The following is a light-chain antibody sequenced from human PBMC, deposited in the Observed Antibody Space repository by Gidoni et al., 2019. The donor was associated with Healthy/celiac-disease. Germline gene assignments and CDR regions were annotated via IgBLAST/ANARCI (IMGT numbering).Light chain of an antibody. CDR2: YAS. Sequence: EIVLTQSAATLSLSQGERATLSCRASQSVSGYLAWYQQKPGQSPRLLIYYASTRAPYIPARFSVSGSVSDFTLTISILEPEYSAVYYCQHRNNWPRFTFGPGTKVDIK. CDR1: QSVSGY. J-gene: IGKJ3*01. V-gene: IGKV3-11*01. CDR3: QHRNNWPRFT.